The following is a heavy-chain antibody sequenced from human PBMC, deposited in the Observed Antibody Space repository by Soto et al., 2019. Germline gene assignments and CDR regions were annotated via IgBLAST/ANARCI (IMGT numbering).Heavy chain of an antibody. CDR1: GFTFSSYS. Sequence: PGGSLRLSCAASGFTFSSYSMNWVRQAPGKGLEWVSYISSSSSTIYYADSVKGRFTISRDNAKNSLYLQMNSLRAEDTAVYYCARDPPRGEVSWFDPWGQGTPVTVSS. J-gene: IGHJ5*02. CDR2: ISSSSSTI. CDR3: ARDPPRGEVSWFDP. D-gene: IGHD3-16*01. V-gene: IGHV3-48*01.